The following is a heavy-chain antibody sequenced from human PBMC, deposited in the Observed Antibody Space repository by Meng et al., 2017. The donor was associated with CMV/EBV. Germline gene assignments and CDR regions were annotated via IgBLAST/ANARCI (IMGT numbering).Heavy chain of an antibody. CDR2: ISGSGGST. V-gene: IGHV3-23*01. D-gene: IGHD3-10*01. Sequence: GGSLRPSCAASGFTSSSYAMSWVRQAPGKGLEWVSAISGSGGSTYYADSVKGRFTISRDNSKNTLYLQMNSLRAEDTDVYYCAKTLHPITMVRGVSPTGYYYYGMDVWGQGTTVTVSS. CDR3: AKTLHPITMVRGVSPTGYYYYGMDV. J-gene: IGHJ6*02. CDR1: GFTSSSYA.